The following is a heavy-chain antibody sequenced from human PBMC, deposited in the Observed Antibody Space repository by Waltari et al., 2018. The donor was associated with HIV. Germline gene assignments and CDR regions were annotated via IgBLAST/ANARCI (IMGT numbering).Heavy chain of an antibody. D-gene: IGHD6-19*01. Sequence: EVQLVESGGGLVHPGGSLRPSCAVSGFTFSNYQLTWGCQAPGKGLEWFSYISAGVTKYSADSVKCRFSISRDNAKNSLYLQMNSLRAEDTAVYYCAKAVGDTSGRYWGGDVWGQGTTVTVSS. CDR2: ISAGVTK. CDR1: GFTFSNYQ. V-gene: IGHV3-48*03. J-gene: IGHJ6*02. CDR3: AKAVGDTSGRYWGGDV.